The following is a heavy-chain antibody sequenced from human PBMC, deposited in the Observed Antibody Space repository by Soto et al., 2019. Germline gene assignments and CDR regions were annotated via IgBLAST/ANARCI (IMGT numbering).Heavy chain of an antibody. CDR3: ARSLLQGDF. CDR2: INPNGGRT. CDR1: GYIFIHYY. J-gene: IGHJ4*02. D-gene: IGHD1-26*01. V-gene: IGHV1-46*01. Sequence: QVQLVQSGAEVKKPGASVKVSCKASGYIFIHYYIHWVRQAPGQGLEWMAIINPNGGRTNYAQKFQGRVTVTSDTSTTTGSRELNRLGSDDSAVYFCARSLLQGDFWGQGTLVAVSS.